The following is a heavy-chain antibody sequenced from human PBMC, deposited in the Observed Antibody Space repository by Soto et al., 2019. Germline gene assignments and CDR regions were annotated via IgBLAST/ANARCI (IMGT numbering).Heavy chain of an antibody. CDR2: ISSSGVTT. J-gene: IGHJ4*02. CDR1: GLTIRNYG. CDR3: AILADADDSIS. D-gene: IGHD1-1*01. Sequence: EVQLLESGGGSVQPEGSLRLSCATSGLTIRNYGMNWVRQAPGRGLEWVSGISSSGVTTYYADSVKGRFTISRDNSKNTLFVQMNSLRAEDTAIYYCAILADADDSISGGQGTLVTVSS. V-gene: IGHV3-23*01.